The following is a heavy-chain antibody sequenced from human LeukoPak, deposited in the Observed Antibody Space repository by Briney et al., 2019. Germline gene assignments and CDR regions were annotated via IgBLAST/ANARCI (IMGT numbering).Heavy chain of an antibody. J-gene: IGHJ4*02. CDR1: AYKFSNYW. V-gene: IGHV5-51*01. CDR3: ARRDTTYFDY. CDR2: IYPDDSDT. D-gene: IGHD1-1*01. Sequence: GESLKISCKGAAYKFSNYWIAWVRQRPGEDLEWMGIIYPDDSDTRYSPSFQDLVTISADKSISTAYLQWTSLKASDTAIYYCARRDTTYFDYWGQGRLVTVSS.